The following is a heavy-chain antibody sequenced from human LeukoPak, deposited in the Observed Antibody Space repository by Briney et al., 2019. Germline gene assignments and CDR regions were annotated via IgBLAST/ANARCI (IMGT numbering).Heavy chain of an antibody. V-gene: IGHV1-18*01. D-gene: IGHD3-10*01. J-gene: IGHJ4*02. CDR1: GYTLTSYA. Sequence: ASVKVSCKASGYTLTSYAMHWVRQAPGQRLEWMGWISAYNGDTNYAQKLQGRVTMTTDTSTNTAYMELRSLRSDDTAVYYCARSQTGSGSYFYYFDHWGQGTLVTVSS. CDR3: ARSQTGSGSYFYYFDH. CDR2: ISAYNGDT.